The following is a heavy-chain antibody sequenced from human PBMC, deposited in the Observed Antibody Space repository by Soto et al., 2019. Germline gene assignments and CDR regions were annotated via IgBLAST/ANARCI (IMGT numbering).Heavy chain of an antibody. J-gene: IGHJ4*02. D-gene: IGHD2-2*01. CDR1: GYTFTSYT. CDR3: ARGVGFCISTSCTYFFDY. V-gene: IGHV1-3*01. Sequence: QVQLVQSGAEVKRPGASVKISCKTSGYTFTSYTIHWVRQAPGQGLEWMGWINAGNGNTTYSQKFQGRVTITRDTSASTVYMELTSPRSEDTAVFYCARGVGFCISTSCTYFFDYWGQGTLATVSS. CDR2: INAGNGNT.